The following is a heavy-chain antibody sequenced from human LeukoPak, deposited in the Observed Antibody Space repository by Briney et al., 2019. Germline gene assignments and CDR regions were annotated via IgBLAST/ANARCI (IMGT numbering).Heavy chain of an antibody. CDR2: IYSGGST. Sequence: GGSLRLSCAASGFTVSSNYMSWVRQAPGKGLEWVSVIYSGGSTYYADSVKGRFTISRDNSKNTLYLQMNSLRAEDTAVYYCARDPSNSGSYYVLDYWGQGTLVTVSS. D-gene: IGHD1-26*01. CDR3: ARDPSNSGSYYVLDY. J-gene: IGHJ4*02. V-gene: IGHV3-53*01. CDR1: GFTVSSNY.